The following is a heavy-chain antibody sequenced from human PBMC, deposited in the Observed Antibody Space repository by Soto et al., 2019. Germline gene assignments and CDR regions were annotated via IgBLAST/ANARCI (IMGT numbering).Heavy chain of an antibody. CDR1: GYTFTGYY. V-gene: IGHV1-2*04. J-gene: IGHJ4*02. Sequence: ASVKVSCKASGYTFTGYYMHWVRQAPGQGLEWMGWINPNSGGTNYAQKFQGWVTMTRDTSISTAYMELSRLRSDDTAAYYCARVAYSSGWYSFDYWGQGTLVTVSS. D-gene: IGHD6-19*01. CDR2: INPNSGGT. CDR3: ARVAYSSGWYSFDY.